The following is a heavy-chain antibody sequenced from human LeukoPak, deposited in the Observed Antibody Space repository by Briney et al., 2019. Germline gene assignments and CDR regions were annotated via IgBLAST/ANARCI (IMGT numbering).Heavy chain of an antibody. CDR2: ISSSSSYT. CDR1: GFTFSDYY. Sequence: GGSLRLSCAASGFTFSDYYMSWIRQAPGKGLEWVSYISSSSSYTNYADSVKGRFTISRDNAKNSLYLQMNSLRAEDTAVYYCARSPRVITFGGVIVHAFDIWGQGTMVTVSS. CDR3: ARSPRVITFGGVIVHAFDI. J-gene: IGHJ3*02. D-gene: IGHD3-16*02. V-gene: IGHV3-11*06.